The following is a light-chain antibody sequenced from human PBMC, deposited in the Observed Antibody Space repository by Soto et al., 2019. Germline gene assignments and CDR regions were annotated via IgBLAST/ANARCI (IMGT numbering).Light chain of an antibody. CDR3: QQYNSYSGT. CDR2: DAS. Sequence: EMTRSPSTLSASVRDRVTMTCRDSQSISSWLAWYQQKPGKATKLLIYDASSVESGVPSRFSSSGSGTEFTLTISSLQPDDFATYDCQQYNSYSGTFGQGTKVDIK. J-gene: IGKJ1*01. CDR1: QSISSW. V-gene: IGKV1-5*01.